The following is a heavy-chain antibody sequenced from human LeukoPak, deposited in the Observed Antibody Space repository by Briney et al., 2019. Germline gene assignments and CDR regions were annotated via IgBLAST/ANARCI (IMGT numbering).Heavy chain of an antibody. V-gene: IGHV1-2*02. D-gene: IGHD3-22*01. CDR1: GYTFTGYY. J-gene: IGHJ4*02. Sequence: ASVKVSCKASGYTFTGYYMHWVRQAPGQGLEWMGWINPNSGGTNYAQKFRGRVTMTRDTSISTAYMELSRLRSDDTAVYYCARDGEDYYDSSGYYPRYWGQGTLVTVSS. CDR3: ARDGEDYYDSSGYYPRY. CDR2: INPNSGGT.